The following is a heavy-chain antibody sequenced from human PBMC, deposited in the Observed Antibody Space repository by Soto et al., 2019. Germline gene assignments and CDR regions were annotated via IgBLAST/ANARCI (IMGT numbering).Heavy chain of an antibody. CDR2: IYYSGST. V-gene: IGHV4-59*01. CDR3: AVGRCSSTSYYFDY. D-gene: IGHD2-2*01. CDR1: GGSISSYY. J-gene: IGHJ4*02. Sequence: SETLSLTCTVSGGSISSYYWSWIRQPPGKGLEWIGYIYYSGSTNYNPSLKSRVTISVDTSKNQFSLKLSSVTAADTAVYYCAVGRCSSTSYYFDYWGQGTLVTVSS.